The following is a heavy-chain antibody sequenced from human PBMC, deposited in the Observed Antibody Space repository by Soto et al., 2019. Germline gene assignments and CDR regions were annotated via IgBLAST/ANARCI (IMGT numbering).Heavy chain of an antibody. CDR2: INAGNGNT. CDR3: ARLGSGWYVPFDY. D-gene: IGHD6-19*01. Sequence: ASVKVSCKASGYTFTSYAMHWVRQAPGQRLEWMGWINAGNGNTKYSQKFQGRVTITRDTSASTAYMELSSLRSEDTAVYYCARLGSGWYVPFDYWGQGTLVTVSS. J-gene: IGHJ4*02. CDR1: GYTFTSYA. V-gene: IGHV1-3*01.